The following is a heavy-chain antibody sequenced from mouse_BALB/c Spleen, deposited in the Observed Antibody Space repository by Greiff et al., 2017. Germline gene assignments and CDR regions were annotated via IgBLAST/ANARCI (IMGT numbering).Heavy chain of an antibody. CDR3: ARAYYRYGGYAMDY. V-gene: IGHV2-9*02. J-gene: IGHJ4*01. CDR2: IWAGGST. CDR1: GFSLTSYG. Sequence: QVHVKQSGPGLVAPSQSLSITCTVSGFSLTSYGVHWVRQPPGKGLEWLGVIWAGGSTNYNSALMSRLSISKDNSKSQVFLKMNSLQTDDTAMYYCARAYYRYGGYAMDYWGQGTSVTVSS. D-gene: IGHD2-14*01.